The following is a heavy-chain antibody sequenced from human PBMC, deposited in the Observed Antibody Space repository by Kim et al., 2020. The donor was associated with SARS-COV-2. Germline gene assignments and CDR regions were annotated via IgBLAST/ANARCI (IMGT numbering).Heavy chain of an antibody. CDR1: GGSISSSSYY. Sequence: SETLSLTCTVSGGSISSSSYYWGWIRQPPGKGLEWIGSIYYSGRTYYNPSLKSRVTISVDTSKNQFSLKLSSVTAADTAVYYCASVVVTPFDYWGQGTLVTVSS. CDR2: IYYSGRT. CDR3: ASVVVTPFDY. D-gene: IGHD3-22*01. V-gene: IGHV4-39*01. J-gene: IGHJ4*02.